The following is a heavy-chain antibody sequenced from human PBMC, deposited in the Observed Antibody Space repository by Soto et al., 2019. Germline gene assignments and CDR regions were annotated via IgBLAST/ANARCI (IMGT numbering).Heavy chain of an antibody. J-gene: IGHJ4*02. CDR3: TTSGRERSMVNYFDS. CDR1: GFTFSNVW. Sequence: EVQLEESGGGLVKPGGSLRLSCAASGFTFSNVWMSWVRQAPGKGLEWVGRIKSKTDDEERDYAPLVKGRFTLSRDDSKNTLYLQMNSLKSEDTAVYYCTTSGRERSMVNYFDSWGQGTLVTVSS. V-gene: IGHV3-15*01. CDR2: IKSKTDDEER. D-gene: IGHD2-21*01.